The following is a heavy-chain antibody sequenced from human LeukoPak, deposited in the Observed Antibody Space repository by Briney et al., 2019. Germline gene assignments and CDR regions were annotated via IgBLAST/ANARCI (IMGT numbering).Heavy chain of an antibody. D-gene: IGHD3-10*01. Sequence: GGSLRLSCAASGFTFSSYAMSWVRQAPGKGLEWVSAISGSGGSTYYADSVKGRFTISRDNAKNSLYLQMNSLRAEDTAVYYCARFYMVRGVIIIEYGYFDYWGQGTLVTVSS. V-gene: IGHV3-23*01. CDR1: GFTFSSYA. CDR2: ISGSGGST. CDR3: ARFYMVRGVIIIEYGYFDY. J-gene: IGHJ4*02.